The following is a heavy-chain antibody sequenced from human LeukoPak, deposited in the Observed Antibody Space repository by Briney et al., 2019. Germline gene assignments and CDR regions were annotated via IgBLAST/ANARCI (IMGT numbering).Heavy chain of an antibody. CDR3: AREPLDYYGSGSYYNEFDY. Sequence: PSETLSLTCAVYGVSISSGNWWTWVRQPPGKGLEWIGGTHRSGDTKYNPSLNSRVTISMDNSKNQLSLNLISVTAADTVMYYCAREPLDYYGSGSYYNEFDYWGQGTLVTVSS. CDR2: THRSGDT. CDR1: GVSISSGNW. D-gene: IGHD3-10*01. V-gene: IGHV4/OR15-8*02. J-gene: IGHJ4*02.